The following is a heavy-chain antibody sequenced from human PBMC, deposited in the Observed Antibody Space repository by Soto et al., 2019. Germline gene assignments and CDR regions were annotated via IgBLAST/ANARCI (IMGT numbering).Heavy chain of an antibody. CDR2: IIPIFGTA. Sequence: SVKVSCKASGGTFSSYAISWVRQAPGQGLEWMGGIIPIFGTANYAQKFQGRVTITADESTSTAYMELSSLRSEGTAVYYCASLSSSWYQAYWFDPWGQGTLVTVSS. V-gene: IGHV1-69*13. CDR3: ASLSSSWYQAYWFDP. J-gene: IGHJ5*02. CDR1: GGTFSSYA. D-gene: IGHD6-13*01.